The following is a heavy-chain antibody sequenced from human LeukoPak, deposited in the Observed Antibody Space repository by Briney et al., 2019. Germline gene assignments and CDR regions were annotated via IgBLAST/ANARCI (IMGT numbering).Heavy chain of an antibody. V-gene: IGHV4-59*08. D-gene: IGHD3-10*01. CDR3: ARHEWGSYYNAFDY. CDR1: GGSISSYN. CDR2: IYYSGST. Sequence: PSETLSLTCTVSGGSISSYNWSWIRQPPGKGLEWIGYIYYSGSTNYNPSLKGRVTISVDTSKNQFSLKLSSVTAADTAVYYCARHEWGSYYNAFDYWGQGTLVTVSS. J-gene: IGHJ4*02.